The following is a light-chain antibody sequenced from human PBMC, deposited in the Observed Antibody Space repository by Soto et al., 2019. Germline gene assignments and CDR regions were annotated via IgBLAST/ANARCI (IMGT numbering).Light chain of an antibody. Sequence: EIVLTQSPATLSLSPGDRATLSCRASQSVSNYLAWYQQKPGQVPKLLIYDTFHRAPGIPVRFSGSGFGTAFTLTISSLESDDFAVYYCQHRANVVSFGGGTKMEIK. V-gene: IGKV3-11*01. CDR1: QSVSNY. J-gene: IGKJ4*01. CDR2: DTF. CDR3: QHRANVVS.